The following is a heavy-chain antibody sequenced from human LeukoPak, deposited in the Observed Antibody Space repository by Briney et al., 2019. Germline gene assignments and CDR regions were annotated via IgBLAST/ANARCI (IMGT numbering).Heavy chain of an antibody. CDR3: ARSSRAVAGTLDY. V-gene: IGHV4-39*01. D-gene: IGHD6-19*01. CDR2: IYYSVST. Sequence: PSETLSLTCTVSGASFTSSSYYWGWSRQPPGKGREWVGIIYYSVSTYSTPSLKSRDTISVDTSKNQFSLKLSSVTAADTAVYYCARSSRAVAGTLDYWGQGTLVTVSS. CDR1: GASFTSSSYY. J-gene: IGHJ4*02.